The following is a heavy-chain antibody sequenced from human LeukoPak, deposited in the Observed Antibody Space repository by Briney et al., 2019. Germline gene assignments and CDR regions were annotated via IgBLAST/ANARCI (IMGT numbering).Heavy chain of an antibody. CDR2: IYTSGST. CDR1: GGSISSYY. CDR3: ARERDGYNFKDAYYYYYMDV. J-gene: IGHJ6*03. V-gene: IGHV4-4*09. D-gene: IGHD5-24*01. Sequence: SETLSLTCTVSGGSISSYYWSWIRQPPGRGLGWIGYIYTSGSTNYNPSLKSRVTISVDTSKNQFSLKLNSVTAADTAVYYCARERDGYNFKDAYYYYYMDVWGKGTTVTVSS.